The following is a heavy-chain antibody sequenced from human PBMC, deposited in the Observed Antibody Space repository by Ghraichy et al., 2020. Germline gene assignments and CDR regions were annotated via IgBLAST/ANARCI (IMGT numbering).Heavy chain of an antibody. CDR3: ARDIWFGEPSPFDY. CDR2: ISSSSSYI. J-gene: IGHJ4*02. V-gene: IGHV3-21*01. Sequence: GGSLRLSCAASGFTFSSYSMNWVRQAPGKGLEWVSSISSSSSYIYYADSVKGRFTISRDNAKNSLYLQMNSLRAEDTAVYYCARDIWFGEPSPFDYWGQGTLVTVSS. CDR1: GFTFSSYS. D-gene: IGHD3-10*01.